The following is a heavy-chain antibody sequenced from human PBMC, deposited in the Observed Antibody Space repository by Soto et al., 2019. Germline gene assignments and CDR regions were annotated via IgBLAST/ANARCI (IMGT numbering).Heavy chain of an antibody. CDR3: AKGSRGAYYYCMDV. CDR1: GFTFSSSA. V-gene: IGHV3-23*01. J-gene: IGHJ6*03. Sequence: EVQMLESGGGLVQPGGSLRLSCAASGFTFSSSAMNWVRQAPGKGLEWVSSISNSGGTTSYADSVKGRFTISRDNSKNTLYLQMNSLRAEETAVYYCAKGSRGAYYYCMDVWGKGTTVTVSS. CDR2: ISNSGGTT.